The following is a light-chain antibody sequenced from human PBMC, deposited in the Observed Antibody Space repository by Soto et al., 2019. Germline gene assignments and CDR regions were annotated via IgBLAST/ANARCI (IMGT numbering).Light chain of an antibody. CDR2: DAS. J-gene: IGKJ1*01. CDR1: QSVSSY. Sequence: EIVLTQSPATLSLCPGERATLSCRASQSVSSYLAWYQQKPGQAPRLLIYDASKRATGIPARFSGSGSGTDFTLTISNLEPEDFAVYYCQQRGNWPRTFGQGTKVEIK. V-gene: IGKV3-11*01. CDR3: QQRGNWPRT.